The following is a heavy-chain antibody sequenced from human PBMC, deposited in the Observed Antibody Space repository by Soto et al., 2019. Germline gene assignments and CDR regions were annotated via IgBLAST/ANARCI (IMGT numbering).Heavy chain of an antibody. D-gene: IGHD3-10*01. CDR3: ARDSGHGSGPAVNHFLVY. Sequence: GGSLRLSCAASGFSFGIYWMSWVRQAPGKGLEWLATIKWDASEKKYVDSVKGRFTMSRDNVKNSLFLQMDSLRAEDTAVYYCARDSGHGSGPAVNHFLVYLGHGSLVTVSS. CDR2: IKWDASEK. V-gene: IGHV3-7*01. J-gene: IGHJ4*01. CDR1: GFSFGIYW.